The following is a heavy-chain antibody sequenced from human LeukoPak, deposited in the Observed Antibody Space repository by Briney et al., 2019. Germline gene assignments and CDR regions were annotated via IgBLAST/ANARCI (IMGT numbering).Heavy chain of an antibody. CDR1: KFTFSNYG. D-gene: IGHD2-2*02. CDR3: TTVDYCSSTSCYTEPFDY. CDR2: IKSKTDGGTT. Sequence: GGSLRLSCTASKFTFSNYGMQWVRQAPGKGLEWVGRIKSKTDGGTTDYAAPVKGRFTTSRDDSKNTLYLQMNSLKTEDTAVYYCTTVDYCSSTSCYTEPFDYWGQGTLVTVSS. V-gene: IGHV3-15*01. J-gene: IGHJ4*02.